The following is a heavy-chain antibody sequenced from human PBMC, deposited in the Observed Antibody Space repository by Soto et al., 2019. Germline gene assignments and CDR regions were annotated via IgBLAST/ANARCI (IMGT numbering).Heavy chain of an antibody. V-gene: IGHV1-18*01. D-gene: IGHD3-10*01. CDR3: VRDLDGSGPYYTHF. CDR2: ISVYKGNT. Sequence: ASVKVSCKASGYNFINYGVSWVRQAPGQGLEWMGWISVYKGNTNYAQKLQGRDSMTTDTSTSTAYMELRSLRSDDTAVYYCVRDLDGSGPYYTHFSGLGTLVTVST. CDR1: GYNFINYG. J-gene: IGHJ4*02.